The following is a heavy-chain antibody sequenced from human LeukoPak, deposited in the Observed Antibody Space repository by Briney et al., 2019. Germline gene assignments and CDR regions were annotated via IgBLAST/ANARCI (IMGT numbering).Heavy chain of an antibody. Sequence: GVSLRLSCAASGFSVSSNYMNWVRQAPGKGLEWVSSVSSSGTYIYYPDSVQGRFTISRDNAKNSLYLQMNSLRAEDTAVYYCARAEATAGTDWYFDLWGRGTLVTVSS. J-gene: IGHJ2*01. CDR1: GFSVSSNY. CDR3: ARAEATAGTDWYFDL. V-gene: IGHV3-21*01. D-gene: IGHD6-13*01. CDR2: VSSSGTYI.